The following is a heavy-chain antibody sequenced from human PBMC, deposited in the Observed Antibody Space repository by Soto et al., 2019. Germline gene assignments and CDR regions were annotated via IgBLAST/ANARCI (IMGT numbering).Heavy chain of an antibody. V-gene: IGHV4-31*03. CDR1: GGSISSGGYY. Sequence: SETLSLTCTVSGGSISSGGYYWSWIRLHPGKGLEWIGYIYYSGSTYYNPSLKSRVTISVDTSKNQFSLKLSSVTAADTAVYYCARDLWGYCGADCYPLDVWGQGTTVTVSS. CDR2: IYYSGST. J-gene: IGHJ6*02. D-gene: IGHD2-21*02. CDR3: ARDLWGYCGADCYPLDV.